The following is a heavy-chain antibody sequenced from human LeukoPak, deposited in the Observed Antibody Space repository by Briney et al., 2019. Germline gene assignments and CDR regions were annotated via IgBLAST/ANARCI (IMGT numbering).Heavy chain of an antibody. CDR3: ARDLLGWELHHLDY. D-gene: IGHD1-26*01. CDR2: ISGSSSYI. V-gene: IGHV3-21*01. J-gene: IGHJ4*02. CDR1: GFTFSTYN. Sequence: GGSLRLSCAASGFTFSTYNMNWVRQAPGKGLEWVSSISGSSSYIYYADSVKGRFSISRDNAKNSLYLQMNSLRAEDTAVYYCARDLLGWELHHLDYWGQGTLVTVSS.